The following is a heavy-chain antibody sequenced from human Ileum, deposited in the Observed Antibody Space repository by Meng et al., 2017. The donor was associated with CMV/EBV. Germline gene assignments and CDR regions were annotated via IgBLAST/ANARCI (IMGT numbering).Heavy chain of an antibody. CDR2: ISSRSSNI. CDR3: AREFADAYYHRRFDS. V-gene: IGHV3-21*01. D-gene: IGHD5-24*01. Sequence: SGFTFSRYPMNWVRQSPRKGLEWVASISSRSSNIYYADSLKGRFTISRDNAKNSLFLQMDSLRAEDTAVYYCAREFADAYYHRRFDSWGQGTLVTVSS. CDR1: GFTFSRYP. J-gene: IGHJ4*02.